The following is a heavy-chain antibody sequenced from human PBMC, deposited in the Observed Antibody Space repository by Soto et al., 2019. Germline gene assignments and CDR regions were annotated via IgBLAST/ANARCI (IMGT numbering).Heavy chain of an antibody. J-gene: IGHJ6*02. D-gene: IGHD6-13*01. Sequence: SETLSLTCTVSGGSIISYYWSCVRHPPGKGLEWIGYIYYSGSTNYNPSLKSRVTISVDTSKNQFSLKLSSVTAADTAVYYCARGDSSSPNSRGMDVWGQGTTVTVSS. CDR2: IYYSGST. V-gene: IGHV4-59*01. CDR1: GGSIISYY. CDR3: ARGDSSSPNSRGMDV.